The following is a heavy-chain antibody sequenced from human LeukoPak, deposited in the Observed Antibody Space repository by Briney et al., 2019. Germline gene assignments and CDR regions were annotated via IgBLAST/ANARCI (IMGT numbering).Heavy chain of an antibody. CDR1: GGTFCSYA. CDR2: IIPSLGTA. CDR3: ARDHEGGNAVLSV. V-gene: IGHV1-69*04. D-gene: IGHD4-23*01. Sequence: ASLNVSCAASGGTFCSYAISWVRQAPGQRLEWMGRIIPSLGTANYAQTFQGRVTITRDKSTSTAYMALRSLRSEDTAVYYCARDHEGGNAVLSVWGQGTLATVPS. J-gene: IGHJ4*02.